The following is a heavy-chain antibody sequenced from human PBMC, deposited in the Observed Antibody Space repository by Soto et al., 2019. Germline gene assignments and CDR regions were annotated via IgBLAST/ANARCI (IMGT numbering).Heavy chain of an antibody. V-gene: IGHV4-34*01. CDR2: MSHSGST. Sequence: SETLSLTCAVYGGSFSGYYWSWIRKTTGKGLEWIGEMSHSGSTNYNPSLKSRVTISVDTSKNQFSLKLSSVTAADTAVYYCASLDYYDILTGAFDYSGQGTLVTLSS. J-gene: IGHJ4*02. CDR3: ASLDYYDILTGAFDY. D-gene: IGHD3-9*01. CDR1: GGSFSGYY.